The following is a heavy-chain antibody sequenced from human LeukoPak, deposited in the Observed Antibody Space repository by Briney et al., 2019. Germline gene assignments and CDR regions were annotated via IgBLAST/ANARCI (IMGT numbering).Heavy chain of an antibody. D-gene: IGHD5-24*01. CDR3: AGKMATPLYYYYGMDV. CDR1: GGSINSYY. Sequence: PSETLSLTCTVSGGSINSYYWSWIRQPPGKGLEWIGYIYYSGSTNYNPSLKSRVTISVDTSKNQFSLKLSSVTAADTAVYYCAGKMATPLYYYYGMDVWGQGTTVTVSS. J-gene: IGHJ6*02. V-gene: IGHV4-59*08. CDR2: IYYSGST.